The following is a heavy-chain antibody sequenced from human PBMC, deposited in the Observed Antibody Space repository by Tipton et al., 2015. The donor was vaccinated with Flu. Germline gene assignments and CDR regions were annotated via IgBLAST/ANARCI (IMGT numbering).Heavy chain of an antibody. J-gene: IGHJ5*02. V-gene: IGHV4-4*07. CDR1: GDSLRSFY. CDR3: ARVSPGVESWFDP. D-gene: IGHD3-3*01. CDR2: ISRSGDV. Sequence: TLSLTCSVSGDSLRSFYWSWIRQPAGRGLEWIGRISRSGDVAYNPSLSGRVTMSVDTSKNQFSLRLTSVTAADTGVYYCARVSPGVESWFDPWGQGTLVTVSS.